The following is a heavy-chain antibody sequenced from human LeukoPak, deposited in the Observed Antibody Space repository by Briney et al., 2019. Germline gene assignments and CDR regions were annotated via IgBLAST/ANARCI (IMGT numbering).Heavy chain of an antibody. D-gene: IGHD3-22*01. CDR3: ARPGRGGYNAFDI. Sequence: SVKVSCKASGYTFTSYAMNWVRQAPGQGLEWMGGIIPIFGTANYAQKFQGRVTITADESTSTAYMELSSLRSEDTAVYYCARPGRGGYNAFDIWGQGTMVTVSS. V-gene: IGHV1-69*13. CDR2: IIPIFGTA. J-gene: IGHJ3*02. CDR1: GYTFTSYA.